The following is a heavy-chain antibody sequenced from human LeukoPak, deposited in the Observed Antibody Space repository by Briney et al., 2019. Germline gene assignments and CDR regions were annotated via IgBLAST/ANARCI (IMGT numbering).Heavy chain of an antibody. V-gene: IGHV3-53*01. CDR1: GFTFSSYA. Sequence: GGSLRLSCAASGFTFSSYAMSWVRQAPGKGLEWVSVIYSGGSTYYADSVKGRFTISRDNSKNTLYLQMSSLRAEDTAVYYCARVLGNWYLDYWGQGTLVTVSS. J-gene: IGHJ4*02. D-gene: IGHD1-26*01. CDR3: ARVLGNWYLDY. CDR2: IYSGGST.